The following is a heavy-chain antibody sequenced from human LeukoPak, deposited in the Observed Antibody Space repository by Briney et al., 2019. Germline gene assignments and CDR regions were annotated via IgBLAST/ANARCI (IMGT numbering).Heavy chain of an antibody. D-gene: IGHD6-13*01. CDR3: ARHIKFIAAASYYMDV. Sequence: GESLKISCKGSGYSFTSYWIGWVRQMPGKGLEWMGIIYPGDSDTRYSPSFQGQVTISADKSISTAYLQWSSLKASDTAMYYCARHIKFIAAASYYMDVWGKGTTVTVSS. CDR1: GYSFTSYW. V-gene: IGHV5-51*01. CDR2: IYPGDSDT. J-gene: IGHJ6*03.